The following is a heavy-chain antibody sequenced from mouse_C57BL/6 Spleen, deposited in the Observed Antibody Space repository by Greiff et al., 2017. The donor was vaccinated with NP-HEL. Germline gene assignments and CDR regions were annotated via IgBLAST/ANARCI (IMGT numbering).Heavy chain of an antibody. Sequence: EVMLVESGGGLVQPKGSLKLSCAASGFSFNTYAMNWVRQAPGKGLEWVARIRSKSNNYATYYADSVKDRFTISRDDSESMLYLQMNNLKTEDTAMYYCVRHGKYYGSPWYFDVWGTGTTVTVSS. CDR3: VRHGKYYGSPWYFDV. CDR2: IRSKSNNYAT. CDR1: GFSFNTYA. V-gene: IGHV10-1*01. D-gene: IGHD1-1*01. J-gene: IGHJ1*03.